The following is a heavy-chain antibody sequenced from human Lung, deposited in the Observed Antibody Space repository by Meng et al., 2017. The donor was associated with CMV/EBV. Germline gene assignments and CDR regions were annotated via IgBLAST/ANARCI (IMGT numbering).Heavy chain of an antibody. CDR1: NFITYE. D-gene: IGHD3-3*01. J-gene: IGHJ5*02. V-gene: IGHV1-8*02. CDR2: MNPSSGNT. Sequence: NFITYEINWVRQATGQGLEWMGWMNPSSGNTGYAQKFQGRVSITRDTSISIFYMELSSLRSEDTAVYYCARGKRDFWSGFIPDWFDPWGQGTLVTVSS. CDR3: ARGKRDFWSGFIPDWFDP.